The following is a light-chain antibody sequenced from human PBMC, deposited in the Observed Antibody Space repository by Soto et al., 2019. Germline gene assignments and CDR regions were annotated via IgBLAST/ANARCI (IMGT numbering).Light chain of an antibody. Sequence: EIGLTQSPGTLSLSPGERATLSCMASQSVTINYVAWYQQKPGQAPSLVIYGASSRATGIPDRFSGSGAGTDFPLTISKRAPEDFAVYYCQQYGSSPTFGQGTKVEIK. CDR3: QQYGSSPT. CDR1: QSVTINY. V-gene: IGKV3-20*01. CDR2: GAS. J-gene: IGKJ1*01.